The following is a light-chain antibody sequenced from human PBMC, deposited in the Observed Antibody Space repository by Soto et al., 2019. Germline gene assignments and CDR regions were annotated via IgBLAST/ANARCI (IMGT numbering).Light chain of an antibody. V-gene: IGKV3-20*01. Sequence: ETVMTQSPATLSVSPGGRATLSCRASQSISDTLAWYQQKPGQAPRLLIYGASSRATGIPDRFSGSGSGTDFTLTITRLEPEDFAVFYCQQYGSSEIIFGQGTRLEIK. CDR2: GAS. CDR3: QQYGSSEII. CDR1: QSISDT. J-gene: IGKJ5*01.